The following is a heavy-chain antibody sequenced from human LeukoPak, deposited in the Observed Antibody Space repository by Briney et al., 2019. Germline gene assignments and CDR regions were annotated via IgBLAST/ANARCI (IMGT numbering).Heavy chain of an antibody. CDR1: GGSISSGGYY. CDR2: IYYSGST. J-gene: IGHJ3*02. CDR3: AREGGRITMVRGVVRDAFDI. V-gene: IGHV4-31*03. D-gene: IGHD3-10*01. Sequence: SSQTLSPTRTVSGGSISSGGYYWSWIRQHPGKGLEWIGYIYYSGSTYYNPSLKSRVTISVDTSKNQFSLKLSSVTAADTAVYYCAREGGRITMVRGVVRDAFDIWGQGTMVTVSS.